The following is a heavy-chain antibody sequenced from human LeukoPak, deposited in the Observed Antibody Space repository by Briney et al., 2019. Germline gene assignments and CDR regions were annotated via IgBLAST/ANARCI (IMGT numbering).Heavy chain of an antibody. D-gene: IGHD5-18*01. CDR1: GYTFTGCF. CDR2: IDPNSDNI. J-gene: IGHJ4*02. CDR3: ARSAYNYGYVYFDH. Sequence: GASVKVSCKASGYTFTGCFIHYVRQAPGQGLEWMGWIDPNSDNIRYSETFKDRATMTRDTSTNTAYMELSWLRSDDTAVYYCARSAYNYGYVYFDHWGQGTLVIVSS. V-gene: IGHV1-2*02.